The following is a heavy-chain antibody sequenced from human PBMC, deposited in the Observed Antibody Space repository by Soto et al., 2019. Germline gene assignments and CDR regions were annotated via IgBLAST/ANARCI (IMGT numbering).Heavy chain of an antibody. V-gene: IGHV3-20*04. CDR2: INWNGGST. D-gene: IGHD2-15*01. Sequence: VGSLRLSCAVSGFTFDDYGMSWVRQAPGKGLEWVSGINWNGGSTGYADSVKGRFTISRDNAKNSLYLQMNSLRAEDTAVYYCARDGIVVVVPGMAWFDPWGQGTLVTVSS. CDR3: ARDGIVVVVPGMAWFDP. CDR1: GFTFDDYG. J-gene: IGHJ5*02.